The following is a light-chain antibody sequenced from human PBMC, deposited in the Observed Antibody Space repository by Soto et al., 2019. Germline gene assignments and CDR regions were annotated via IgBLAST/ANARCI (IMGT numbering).Light chain of an antibody. J-gene: IGLJ3*02. CDR1: SSNIGAGYD. CDR3: QSYDSSLSGWV. Sequence: QAVVTPPHSVSGTPGQRVTISCTGSSSNIGAGYDVHWYQQLPGTAPTLLFYGNSNRPSGVPDRFSGSKSGTSASLAITGLQAEDEADYYCQSYDSSLSGWVFGGGTKLTVL. V-gene: IGLV1-40*01. CDR2: GNS.